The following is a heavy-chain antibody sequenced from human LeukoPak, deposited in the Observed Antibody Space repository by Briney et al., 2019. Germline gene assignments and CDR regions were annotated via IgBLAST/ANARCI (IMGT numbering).Heavy chain of an antibody. CDR2: IYSDGTT. Sequence: PGGSLRLSCAASGFTVSTNYMTWVGQAPGKGLEWVSVIYSDGTTYYADSVKGRFTISRDNSKNTVYLQMNSLRAEDTAVYYCARGLGYGSGPVDHWGQGTLVTLSS. J-gene: IGHJ4*02. D-gene: IGHD3-10*01. CDR3: ARGLGYGSGPVDH. V-gene: IGHV3-53*01. CDR1: GFTVSTNY.